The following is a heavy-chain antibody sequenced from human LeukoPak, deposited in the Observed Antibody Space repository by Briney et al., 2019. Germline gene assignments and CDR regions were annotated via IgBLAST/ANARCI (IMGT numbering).Heavy chain of an antibody. CDR1: GFTLSDYY. V-gene: IGHV3-11*01. D-gene: IGHD1-26*01. CDR2: ISSSGDSI. CDR3: AKVRRRSGSYTGANWFDP. J-gene: IGHJ5*02. Sequence: GGSLRLSCAASGFTLSDYYMSWIRQAPGKGLEWVSYISSSGDSINYADSVKGRFTISRDNAKNSLYLQMNSLRAEDTAVYYCAKVRRRSGSYTGANWFDPWGQGTLVTVSS.